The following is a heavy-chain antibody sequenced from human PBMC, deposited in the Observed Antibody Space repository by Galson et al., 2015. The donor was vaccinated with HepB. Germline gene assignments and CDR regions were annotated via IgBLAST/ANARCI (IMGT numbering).Heavy chain of an antibody. CDR3: ARELWFGESAFDY. J-gene: IGHJ4*02. CDR2: TYYRSKWYN. Sequence: CAISGDSVSSNSAAWNRIRQSPSRGLEWLGRTYYRSKWYNDYAVSVRSRITINPDTSKNQFSLQLNSVTPEDTAVYYCARELWFGESAFDYWGQGTLVTVSS. D-gene: IGHD3-10*01. V-gene: IGHV6-1*01. CDR1: GDSVSSNSAA.